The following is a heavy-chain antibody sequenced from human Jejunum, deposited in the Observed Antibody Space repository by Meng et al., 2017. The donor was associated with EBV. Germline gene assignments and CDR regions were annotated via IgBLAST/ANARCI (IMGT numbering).Heavy chain of an antibody. CDR2: IYHNGGT. CDR1: GDSITERNS. J-gene: IGHJ5*02. CDR3: GSNGVIGPRDGVDP. Sequence: QLQLQESGPGLVKPSGTLSLTCAVSGDSITERNSWSWVRQTPGKGLEWIGEIYHNGGTNYNPSLKSRVTISVDKSKNQFSLKLTSVTAADTAVYYCGSNGVIGPRDGVDPWGQGTLVTVSS. D-gene: IGHD2-21*01. V-gene: IGHV4-4*02.